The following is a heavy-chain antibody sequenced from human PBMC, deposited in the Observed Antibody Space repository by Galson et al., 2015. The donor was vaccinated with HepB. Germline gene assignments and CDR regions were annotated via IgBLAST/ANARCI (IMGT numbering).Heavy chain of an antibody. CDR3: ARAPSIAARLGYYYYMDV. CDR1: GYTFTSYD. J-gene: IGHJ6*03. Sequence: QSGAEVKKPGASVKVSCKASGYTFTSYDINWVRQATGQGLEWMGWMNPNSGNTGYAQKFQGRVTMTRNTSISTAYMELSSLRSEDTAVYYCARAPSIAARLGYYYYMDVWGKGTTVTVSS. D-gene: IGHD6-6*01. CDR2: MNPNSGNT. V-gene: IGHV1-8*02.